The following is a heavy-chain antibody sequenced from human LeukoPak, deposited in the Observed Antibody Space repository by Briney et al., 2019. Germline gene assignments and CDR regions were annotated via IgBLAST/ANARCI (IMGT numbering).Heavy chain of an antibody. Sequence: PGGSLTLSCAASGFTFSTYSMSWVRQTPEKGLEWLSSISGRGDKTYYADSVKGRFTVSRDNSKNTLYLQVNSLRAEDTAVYYCATVSSQFTFDFWGQGALVTVSS. CDR3: ATVSSQFTFDF. CDR1: GFTFSTYS. J-gene: IGHJ4*02. V-gene: IGHV3-23*01. CDR2: ISGRGDKT.